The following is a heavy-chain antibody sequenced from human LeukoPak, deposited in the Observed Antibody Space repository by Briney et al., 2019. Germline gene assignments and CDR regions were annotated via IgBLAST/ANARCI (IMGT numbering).Heavy chain of an antibody. V-gene: IGHV1-3*01. CDR3: ARDRRVSSSWPNWFDP. CDR2: INAGNGNT. CDR1: GYTFTSYA. D-gene: IGHD6-13*01. J-gene: IGHJ5*02. Sequence: ASVKVSCKASGYTFTSYAMHWVRQAPGQRLEWMGWINAGNGNTKYSQKFQGRVTITRDTSASTAYMELSSLRSEDTAVYYCARDRRVSSSWPNWFDPWGQGTLVTVSS.